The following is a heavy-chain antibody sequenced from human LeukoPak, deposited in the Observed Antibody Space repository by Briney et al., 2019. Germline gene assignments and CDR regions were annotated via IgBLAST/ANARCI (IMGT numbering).Heavy chain of an antibody. D-gene: IGHD4-17*01. V-gene: IGHV3-30*19. CDR3: ARSDDYGDSELDY. CDR1: GFTFSSYG. CDR2: ISYDGSNK. Sequence: PGRFLRLSCAASGFTFSSYGMHWVRQAPGKGLEWVAVISYDGSNKYYADSVKGRFTISRDNSKNTLYLQMNSLRAEDTAVYYCARSDDYGDSELDYWGQGTLVTVSS. J-gene: IGHJ4*02.